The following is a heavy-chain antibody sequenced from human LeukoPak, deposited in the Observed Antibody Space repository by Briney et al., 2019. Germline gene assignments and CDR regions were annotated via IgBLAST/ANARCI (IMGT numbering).Heavy chain of an antibody. CDR3: AGDYYDSSGYGAFDI. J-gene: IGHJ3*02. CDR1: GGSISSGGYS. CDR2: IYHSGST. Sequence: PSQTLSLTCAVSGGSISSGGYSWSWIRQPPGKGLEWIGYIYHSGSTYYNPSLKSRVTISVDRSKNQFSLKLSSVTAADTAVYYCAGDYYDSSGYGAFDIWGQGTMVTVSS. V-gene: IGHV4-30-2*01. D-gene: IGHD3-22*01.